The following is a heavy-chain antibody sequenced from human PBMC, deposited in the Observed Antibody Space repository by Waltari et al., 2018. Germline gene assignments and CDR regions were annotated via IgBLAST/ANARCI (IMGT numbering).Heavy chain of an antibody. J-gene: IGHJ3*01. D-gene: IGHD5-12*01. CDR2: ISYAGAT. Sequence: QLQLQESGPGLVKPSETLSLTCSVSGGSITSNRHYWGWIRQPPGQGLEWIGPISYAGATYSSPSLNSRVTVSRDTSKNQLSLTLGSVTASDTAVYYCATYIGASVGTAAFDVWGQGAMVTVSS. CDR1: GGSITSNRHY. V-gene: IGHV4-39*01. CDR3: ATYIGASVGTAAFDV.